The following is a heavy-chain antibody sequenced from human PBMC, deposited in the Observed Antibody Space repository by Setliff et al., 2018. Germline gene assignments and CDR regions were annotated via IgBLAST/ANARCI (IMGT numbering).Heavy chain of an antibody. CDR2: IFYNGMA. Sequence: PSETLSLTCAVSGASIRNNYYWGWIRQSPGTGLEWIGSIFYNGMAYYNPSLKSRVTISRDDSKNTAYLQMNSLETEDTALYYCIRPQTPDDDHSSGYYGFWGQGTPVTVSS. CDR3: IRPQTPDDDHSSGYYGF. V-gene: IGHV4-39*07. D-gene: IGHD3-22*01. J-gene: IGHJ4*02. CDR1: GASIRNNYY.